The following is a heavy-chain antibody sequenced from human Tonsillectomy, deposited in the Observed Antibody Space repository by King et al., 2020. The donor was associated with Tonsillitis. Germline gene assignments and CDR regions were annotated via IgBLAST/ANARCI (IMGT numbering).Heavy chain of an antibody. Sequence: VQLVESGGGVVQPGRSLRLSCAASGFTFSSYGMHWVRQAPGKGLEWVAVISYDGSNKYYADSVKGRFTISRDNSKNTLYLQMNSLRAEDTAVYYCAKGWSDSSGYCIDYWGQGTLVTVSS. CDR2: ISYDGSNK. J-gene: IGHJ4*02. V-gene: IGHV3-30*18. D-gene: IGHD3-22*01. CDR1: GFTFSSYG. CDR3: AKGWSDSSGYCIDY.